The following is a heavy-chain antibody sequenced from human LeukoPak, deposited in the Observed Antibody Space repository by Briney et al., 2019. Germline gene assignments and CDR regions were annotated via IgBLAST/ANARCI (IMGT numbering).Heavy chain of an antibody. CDR1: GGSVSGYY. Sequence: SETLSLTCVVSGGSVSGYYWGWIRQPPGRGLEWIGYVYYSGSTDYNPSFKSRITISVDTSRNQFSLQLSSVTAADTAVYYCARIHRYCSGGACYVLDNWGQGTLVAVSS. CDR2: VYYSGST. V-gene: IGHV4-59*02. CDR3: ARIHRYCSGGACYVLDN. D-gene: IGHD2-15*01. J-gene: IGHJ4*02.